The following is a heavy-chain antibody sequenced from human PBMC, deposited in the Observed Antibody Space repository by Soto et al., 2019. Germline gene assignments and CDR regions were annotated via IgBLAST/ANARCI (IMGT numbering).Heavy chain of an antibody. CDR2: ISYDGSNK. D-gene: IGHD5-12*01. CDR1: GFTVSSYG. CDR3: AKRFGRNEATITSPFDY. Sequence: PGGSLRLSCAASGFTVSSYGMHWVRQAPGKGLEWVAVISYDGSNKYYADSVKGRFTISRDNSKNTLYLQMNSLRAEDTAVYYCAKRFGRNEATITSPFDYWGQGT. V-gene: IGHV3-30*18. J-gene: IGHJ4*02.